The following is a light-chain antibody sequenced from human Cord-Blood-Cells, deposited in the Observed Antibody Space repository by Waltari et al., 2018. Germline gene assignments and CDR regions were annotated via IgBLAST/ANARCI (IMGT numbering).Light chain of an antibody. J-gene: IGLJ1*01. CDR1: SSDVGGYND. CDR3: SSYTSSSTFYV. V-gene: IGLV2-14*01. Sequence: QSALTQPASVSGSPGQSITISCTGTSSDVGGYNDVPWYQQHPGKAPKLMIYDVSKRPSGVSNRFSGSKSGNTASLTISGLQAEDEADYYCSSYTSSSTFYVFGTGTKVTVL. CDR2: DVS.